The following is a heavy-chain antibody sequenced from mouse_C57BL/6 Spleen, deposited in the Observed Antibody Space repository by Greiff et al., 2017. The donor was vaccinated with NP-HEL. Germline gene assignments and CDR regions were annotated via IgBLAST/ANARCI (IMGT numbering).Heavy chain of an antibody. V-gene: IGHV1-80*01. D-gene: IGHD3-2*02. Sequence: QVQLQQSGAELEKPGASVKISCKASGYAFSSYWMNWVKQRPGKGLEWIGQIYPGDGDTNYNGKFKGKATLTADKSSSTAYMQLSSLTSEDSAVYFCASPPTAQAAWFAYWGQGTLVTVSA. CDR1: GYAFSSYW. CDR3: ASPPTAQAAWFAY. CDR2: IYPGDGDT. J-gene: IGHJ3*01.